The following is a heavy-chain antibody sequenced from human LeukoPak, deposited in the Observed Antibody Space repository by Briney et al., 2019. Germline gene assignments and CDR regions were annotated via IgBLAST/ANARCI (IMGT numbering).Heavy chain of an antibody. J-gene: IGHJ6*03. V-gene: IGHV3-49*04. D-gene: IGHD3-10*01. Sequence: GGSLRLSCTASGFTFGDYAMSWVRPAPGKGLKWVVFIRSKAYGGTTEYAATVKGRFTISSDDSKSIASLQMNSLKTEDTAVYYCNRVITMVRGVTPHYYYFMDVWGKGTTVTISS. CDR2: IRSKAYGGTT. CDR1: GFTFGDYA. CDR3: NRVITMVRGVTPHYYYFMDV.